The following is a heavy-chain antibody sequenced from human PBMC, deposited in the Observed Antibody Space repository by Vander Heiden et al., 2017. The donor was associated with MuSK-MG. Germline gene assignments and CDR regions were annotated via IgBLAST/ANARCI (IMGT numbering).Heavy chain of an antibody. Sequence: HVQLVQSGAEVKKPGASVKVSCKASGYTFTSDCISGVRQAPGQGLEWMGWISAYNGNTNYAQKLQGRVTMTTDTSTSTAYMELRSLRSDDTAVYYCAREYYDSSGYYAQAGYYYYYMDVWGKGTTVTVSS. CDR3: AREYYDSSGYYAQAGYYYYYMDV. V-gene: IGHV1-18*01. J-gene: IGHJ6*03. CDR1: GYTFTSDC. CDR2: ISAYNGNT. D-gene: IGHD3-22*01.